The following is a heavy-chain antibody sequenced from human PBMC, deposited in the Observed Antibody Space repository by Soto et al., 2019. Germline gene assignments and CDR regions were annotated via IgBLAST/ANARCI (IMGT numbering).Heavy chain of an antibody. CDR3: AKDFQQLVRFHTPNYYYYYMDV. J-gene: IGHJ6*03. V-gene: IGHV3-23*01. D-gene: IGHD6-13*01. Sequence: GGSLRLSCAASGFTFSSYAMSWVRQAPGKGLEWVSAISGSGGSTYYADSVKGRFTISRDNSKNTLYLQMNSLRAEDTAVYYCAKDFQQLVRFHTPNYYYYYMDVWGKGTTVTVSS. CDR1: GFTFSSYA. CDR2: ISGSGGST.